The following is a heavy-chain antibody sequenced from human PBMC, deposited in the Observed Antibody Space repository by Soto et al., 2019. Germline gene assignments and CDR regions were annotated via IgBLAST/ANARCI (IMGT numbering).Heavy chain of an antibody. CDR1: GYTFTSYY. Sequence: ASVKVSCKASGYTFTSYYMHWVRQAPGQGLEWMGIINPSGGSTSYAQKFQGRVTMTRDTSTSTVYMELSSLRSEDTALYYCAREDLNWSYYYYGMDVWGQGTTVTVSS. J-gene: IGHJ6*02. D-gene: IGHD1-1*01. CDR3: AREDLNWSYYYYGMDV. CDR2: INPSGGST. V-gene: IGHV1-46*01.